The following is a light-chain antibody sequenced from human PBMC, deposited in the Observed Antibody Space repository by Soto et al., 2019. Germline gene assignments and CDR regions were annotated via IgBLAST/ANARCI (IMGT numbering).Light chain of an antibody. J-gene: IGLJ2*01. CDR2: DVN. Sequence: QSALTQPRSVSGSPGQSVTISCTGTSSDVGRYDYVSWYQHHPGKAPKLLIYDVNKWPSGVPDRFSGSKSGNTASLSISGLQAVDEADYYCCSKAGTSTAVFGAGTKLTVL. CDR1: SSDVGRYDY. CDR3: CSKAGTSTAV. V-gene: IGLV2-11*01.